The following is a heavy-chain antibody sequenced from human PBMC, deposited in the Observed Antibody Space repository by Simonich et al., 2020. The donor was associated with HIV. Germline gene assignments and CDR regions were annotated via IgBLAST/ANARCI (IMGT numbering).Heavy chain of an antibody. CDR3: ARALGHYSTTWYWDY. CDR1: GYFISSGYY. J-gene: IGHJ4*02. Sequence: QVQLQQWGAGLLKPSETLSLTCAVSGYFISSGYYWGWIRQPPGKGLEWIGSIYHSGSTYYNPSRKSRVTISVDMSKNQFSLKLSSVTAADTAVYYCARALGHYSTTWYWDYWGQGTLVTVSS. CDR2: IYHSGST. D-gene: IGHD6-13*01. V-gene: IGHV4-38-2*01.